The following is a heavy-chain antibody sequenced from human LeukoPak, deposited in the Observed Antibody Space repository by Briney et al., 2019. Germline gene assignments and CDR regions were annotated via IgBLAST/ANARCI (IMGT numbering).Heavy chain of an antibody. V-gene: IGHV3-21*01. Sequence: PGGSLRLSCAASGFTFSSYSMNWVRQAPGKGLEWISSISSSSRYIYYADSVKGRFTISRDNAKNSLYLQMNSLRAEDTAVYYCARDHVYGDYEGDYWGQGTLVTVSS. D-gene: IGHD4-17*01. CDR3: ARDHVYGDYEGDY. CDR2: ISSSSRYI. J-gene: IGHJ4*02. CDR1: GFTFSSYS.